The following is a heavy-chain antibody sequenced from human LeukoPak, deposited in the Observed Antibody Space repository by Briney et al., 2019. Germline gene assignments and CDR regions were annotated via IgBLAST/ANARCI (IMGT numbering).Heavy chain of an antibody. D-gene: IGHD3-9*01. CDR1: GLTFSSIY. CDR3: ARGLPSYDMGLDY. Sequence: GGSLRLSCAASGLTFSSIYMSWVRQAPGKGLEWGSSISSGSSYIYYAGSVKGRFTISRDNAKNSLYLQMNSLRAEDTAVYYCARGLPSYDMGLDYWGQGTLVTVSS. J-gene: IGHJ4*02. V-gene: IGHV3-21*01. CDR2: ISSGSSYI.